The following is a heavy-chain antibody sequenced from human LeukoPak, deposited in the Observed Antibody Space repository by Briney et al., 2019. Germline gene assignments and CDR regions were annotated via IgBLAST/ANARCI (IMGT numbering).Heavy chain of an antibody. CDR1: GFTFSSYA. CDR3: AKVGGGSCYGSCWFDP. J-gene: IGHJ5*02. V-gene: IGHV3-23*01. CDR2: ISGSGGST. D-gene: IGHD2-15*01. Sequence: PGGSLRLSCAASGFTFSSYAMSWVRQAPGKGLEWVSAISGSGGSTYYADSVKGRFTISRDNSKNTLYLQMNSLRAEGTAVYYCAKVGGGSCYGSCWFDPWGQGTLVTVSS.